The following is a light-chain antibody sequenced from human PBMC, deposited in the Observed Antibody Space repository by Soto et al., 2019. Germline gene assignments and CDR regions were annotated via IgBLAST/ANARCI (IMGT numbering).Light chain of an antibody. CDR2: AAS. Sequence: DIQMTQSPSSLSASVGDRVTITCRASQTISTYLNWYQQKPGKAPKLLIYAASSLQSGVPSRFSGSGSGTYFTLTISSLQPEDFATYFCQQSHKIPYIFGQGTKLHLK. CDR3: QQSHKIPYI. J-gene: IGKJ2*01. CDR1: QTISTY. V-gene: IGKV1-39*01.